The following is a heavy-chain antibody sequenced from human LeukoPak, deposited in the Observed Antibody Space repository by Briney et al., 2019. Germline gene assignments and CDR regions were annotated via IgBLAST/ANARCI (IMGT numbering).Heavy chain of an antibody. D-gene: IGHD2-2*01. J-gene: IGHJ3*01. CDR2: IKSKTGGGTP. V-gene: IGHV3-15*01. CDR1: GFTFTNAW. Sequence: GGSLRLSCAAFGFTFTNAWMIWVRQAPGKGLEWVGRIKSKTGGGTPDYGAPVKGRFTISRDDSKNTLFLQMNSLKTEDTGVYFCTTGYWGSSSKYHGDDAFDVWGQGTMVTVSS. CDR3: TTGYWGSSSKYHGDDAFDV.